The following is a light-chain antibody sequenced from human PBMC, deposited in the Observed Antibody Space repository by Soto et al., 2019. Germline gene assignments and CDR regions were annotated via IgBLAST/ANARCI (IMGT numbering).Light chain of an antibody. CDR1: QSISNN. CDR2: DAS. Sequence: VMTQSPATLSVSPGESATLSCRASQSISNNLAWYQQKPGQAPRLLMYDASTRATGIPDRFGGSGSGAEFTLTISSLQSEDLAVYYCQQYNNWPRTFGQGTKV. V-gene: IGKV3-15*01. CDR3: QQYNNWPRT. J-gene: IGKJ1*01.